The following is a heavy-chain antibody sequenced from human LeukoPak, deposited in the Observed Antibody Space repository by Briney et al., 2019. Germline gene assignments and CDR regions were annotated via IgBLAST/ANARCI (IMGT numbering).Heavy chain of an antibody. Sequence: GGSLRLSCAASGFTFSTYSMIWVRLAPGEGLEWLSYISSTSTTKYYADSVKGRFTISRNNAKNLLYLHMNSLRDEDTAVYYCARDVGPTVQPTPADFWGQGTLVTVYS. D-gene: IGHD4-17*01. J-gene: IGHJ4*02. CDR3: ARDVGPTVQPTPADF. CDR2: ISSTSTTK. CDR1: GFTFSTYS. V-gene: IGHV3-48*02.